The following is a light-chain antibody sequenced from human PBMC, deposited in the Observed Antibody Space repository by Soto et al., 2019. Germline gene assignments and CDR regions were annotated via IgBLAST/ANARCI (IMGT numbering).Light chain of an antibody. J-gene: IGKJ5*01. CDR2: DAS. CDR3: QQRSIWPIT. V-gene: IGKV3-11*01. Sequence: HSAAALSVSKGETATLSCRASQSISTKLAWYQQKPGQAPRLLIYDASNRATGIPARFSGSGSGTDFTLTISSLEPEDFAVYYCQQRSIWPIT. CDR1: QSISTK.